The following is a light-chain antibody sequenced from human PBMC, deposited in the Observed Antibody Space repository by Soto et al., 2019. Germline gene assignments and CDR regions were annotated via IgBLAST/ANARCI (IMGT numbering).Light chain of an antibody. J-gene: IGKJ1*01. CDR3: QQYSSDST. CDR1: QSINNW. Sequence: DIRMTQSPSTLSASVGDRVTITCRASQSINNWLAWYQQKPGKAPQLLIYRASSLENEVPSRFSGRGSGTEFIFTITSMQPDDFATSYCQQYSSDSTFGQGTKVEIK. V-gene: IGKV1-5*03. CDR2: RAS.